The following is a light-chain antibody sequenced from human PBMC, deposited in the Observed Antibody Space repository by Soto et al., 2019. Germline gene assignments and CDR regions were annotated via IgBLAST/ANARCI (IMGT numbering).Light chain of an antibody. CDR3: QAWDSSDVV. CDR1: KLGDKY. J-gene: IGLJ2*01. V-gene: IGLV3-1*01. Sequence: SYELTQPPSVSVSPGQTASITCSGDKLGDKYACWYQQKPGKSHVLVIYQDSKRPSGIPERFSGSNSGNTATLTISGTQAIDEADYYCQAWDSSDVVFGGGTKLTVL. CDR2: QDS.